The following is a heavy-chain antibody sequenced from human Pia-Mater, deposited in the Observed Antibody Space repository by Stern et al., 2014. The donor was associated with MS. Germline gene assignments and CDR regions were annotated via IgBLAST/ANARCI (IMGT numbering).Heavy chain of an antibody. J-gene: IGHJ4*02. Sequence: VQLVQSGAEVKKPGASVNISCVTSGYTFTTYYVHWVRQAPGQGLEWMAIINTSDGDTSHTRKFQDRVTVTRDTSASTVYLKLSSLKSEDTAVYYCARQRTTGHMDFDYWGQGTLVTVSS. CDR2: INTSDGDT. CDR3: ARQRTTGHMDFDY. CDR1: GYTFTTYY. D-gene: IGHD1-1*01. V-gene: IGHV1-46*01.